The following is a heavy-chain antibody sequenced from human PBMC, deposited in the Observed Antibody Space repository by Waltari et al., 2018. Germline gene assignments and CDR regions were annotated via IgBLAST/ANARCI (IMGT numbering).Heavy chain of an antibody. CDR1: GGSISNYY. Sequence: VQLQESGPGLVKPSETLSLTCTVSGGSISNYYWSWIRQPPGKGLEWIGYIYYLGSTNYNPSLKSRVTISVATSNNQFSLKLSSVTAADTAVYYCARDLIAVTGPDAFDVWGQGTMVTVSS. J-gene: IGHJ3*01. CDR3: ARDLIAVTGPDAFDV. CDR2: IYYLGST. D-gene: IGHD6-19*01. V-gene: IGHV4-59*01.